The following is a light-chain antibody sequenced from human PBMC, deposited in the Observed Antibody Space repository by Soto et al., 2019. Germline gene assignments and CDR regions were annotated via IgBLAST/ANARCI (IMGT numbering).Light chain of an antibody. CDR1: QTISSW. J-gene: IGKJ1*01. CDR2: KAS. V-gene: IGKV1-5*03. Sequence: DIQMTQSPSTLSGSVGDRVTITCRASQTISSWLAWYRQKPGKAPKLLIYKASTLKSGVPSRFSGSGSGTEFTLTISILQPDDFATYYCQHYNSYSEALGQGTKV. CDR3: QHYNSYSEA.